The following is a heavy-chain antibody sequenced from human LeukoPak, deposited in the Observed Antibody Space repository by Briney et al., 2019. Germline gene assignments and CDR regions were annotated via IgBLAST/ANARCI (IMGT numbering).Heavy chain of an antibody. J-gene: IGHJ4*02. CDR2: ISGDGGSI. D-gene: IGHD6-13*01. CDR3: AKEDYSSCWYALDY. Sequence: PGGSLRLSCAASGFTFDNYAIYWVRQGPGKGLEWVSPISGDGGSIYYADSVKGRFTISRDNSKNSLYLQMNSLRTEDTALYYCAKEDYSSCWYALDYWGQGTLVTVSS. V-gene: IGHV3-43*02. CDR1: GFTFDNYA.